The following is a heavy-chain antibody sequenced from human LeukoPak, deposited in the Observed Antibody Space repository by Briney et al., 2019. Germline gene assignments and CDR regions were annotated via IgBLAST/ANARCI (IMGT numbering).Heavy chain of an antibody. D-gene: IGHD1-26*01. CDR1: GFTFGDYA. CDR2: VRSKAYGGTP. CDR3: ASRYSGSYPCYFDY. V-gene: IGHV3-49*04. Sequence: GGSLRLSCTASGFTFGDYAMDWVRQAPGKGLEWVGFVRSKAYGGTPEYGASVKGRFTISRDDSKAIAYLQMNSLRAEDTAVYYCASRYSGSYPCYFDYWGQGTLVTVSS. J-gene: IGHJ4*02.